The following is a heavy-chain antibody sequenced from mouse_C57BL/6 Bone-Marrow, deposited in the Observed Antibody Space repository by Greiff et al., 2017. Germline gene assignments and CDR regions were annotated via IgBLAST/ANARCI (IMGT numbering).Heavy chain of an antibody. Sequence: QVQLQQSGADLVKPGASLKLSCKASDYTFTNYDIHWVRQRPEQGLEWIGWIFPGDGRTEYNGRFKGKATLTTDKSSSTAYMQLSRLTSEDSAVYFCGRSPAYGSRWYLDVWGAGTTVTVSS. J-gene: IGHJ1*01. V-gene: IGHV1S56*01. CDR2: IFPGDGRT. D-gene: IGHD1-1*01. CDR1: DYTFTNYD. CDR3: GRSPAYGSRWYLDV.